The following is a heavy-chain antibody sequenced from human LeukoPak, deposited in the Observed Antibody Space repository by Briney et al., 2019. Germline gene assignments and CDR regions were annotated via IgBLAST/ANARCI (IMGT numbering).Heavy chain of an antibody. V-gene: IGHV4-4*07. J-gene: IGHJ4*02. CDR3: ARVHYDFWSGLRYFDY. Sequence: SETLSLTCTVSGGSISSYYWSWIRQPAGKGLEWIGRIYTSGSTNYNPSLKSRVTMSVDTSKNQFSLKLSSVTAADTAVYYCARVHYDFWSGLRYFDYWGQGTLVTVSS. D-gene: IGHD3-3*01. CDR1: GGSISSYY. CDR2: IYTSGST.